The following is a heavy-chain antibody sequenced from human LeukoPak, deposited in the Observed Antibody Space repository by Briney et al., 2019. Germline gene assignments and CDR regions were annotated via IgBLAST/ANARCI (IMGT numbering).Heavy chain of an antibody. CDR3: AGQDTATYTFDY. J-gene: IGHJ4*02. V-gene: IGHV4-59*08. CDR2: IYYSGST. Sequence: SETLSLTCPVCGWCLRRYFLSWLRQPPGKGLEWIGYIYYSGSTNYNPSLKSRVTISVHTSKNQFSLKLSSVTAADTAVYYCAGQDTATYTFDYWGQGTLVTVSS. D-gene: IGHD5-18*01. CDR1: GWCLRRYF.